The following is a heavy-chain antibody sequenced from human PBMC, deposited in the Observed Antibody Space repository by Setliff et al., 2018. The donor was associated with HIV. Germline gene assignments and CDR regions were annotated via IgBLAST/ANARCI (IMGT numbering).Heavy chain of an antibody. J-gene: IGHJ4*02. CDR2: IYHSGST. V-gene: IGHV4-34*01. Sequence: SETLSLTCAVYGGSFSGYYWSWIRQHPGKGLEWIGDIYHSGSTNYNPSLKSRVTISADTSKNQFSLNLSSVTAAETAVYYCARVGYHGSGRYSFDYWGQGTLVTVSS. CDR3: ARVGYHGSGRYSFDY. D-gene: IGHD3-10*01. CDR1: GGSFSGYY.